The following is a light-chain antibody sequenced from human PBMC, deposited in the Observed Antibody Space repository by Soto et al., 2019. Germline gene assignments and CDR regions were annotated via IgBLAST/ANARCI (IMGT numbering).Light chain of an antibody. J-gene: IGKJ5*01. Sequence: IVLTQSPATLSLSPGETATLSCRASQSVGTYLAWYQQKPGQAPRLLIYDTSNRSTGIPARFSGSGSGTDFTLTISSLEPGDFALYSCQQRSKCQLTFGEGTRLDIK. CDR1: QSVGTY. V-gene: IGKV3-11*01. CDR3: QQRSKCQLT. CDR2: DTS.